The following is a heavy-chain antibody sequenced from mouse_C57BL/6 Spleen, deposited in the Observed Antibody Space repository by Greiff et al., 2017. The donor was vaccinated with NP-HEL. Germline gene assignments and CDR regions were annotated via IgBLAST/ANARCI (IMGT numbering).Heavy chain of an antibody. Sequence: EVQLQQSGGGLVQPGGSMKLSCVASGFTFSNYWMNWVRQSPEKGLEWVAPIRLKSDNYATHYAESVKGRFTISRDDSKSSVYLQMNNLRAEDTGIYYCTDYGSTLSYYFDYWGQGTTLTVSS. CDR1: GFTFSNYW. V-gene: IGHV6-3*01. J-gene: IGHJ2*01. D-gene: IGHD1-1*01. CDR3: TDYGSTLSYYFDY. CDR2: IRLKSDNYAT.